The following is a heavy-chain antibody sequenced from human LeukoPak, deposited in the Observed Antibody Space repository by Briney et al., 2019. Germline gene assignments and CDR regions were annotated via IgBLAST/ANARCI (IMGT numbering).Heavy chain of an antibody. CDR1: GDSVSSNSAA. J-gene: IGHJ6*02. Sequence: SQTLSLTCAISGDSVSSNSAAWNWIRQSPSRGLEWLGRTYYRSKWYNDYAVSVKSRITINPDTSKNQFSLQLNSVTPEDTAAYYCARDRIAAAGTAGYYYYYGMDVWGQGTTVTVSS. D-gene: IGHD6-13*01. V-gene: IGHV6-1*01. CDR2: TYYRSKWYN. CDR3: ARDRIAAAGTAGYYYYYGMDV.